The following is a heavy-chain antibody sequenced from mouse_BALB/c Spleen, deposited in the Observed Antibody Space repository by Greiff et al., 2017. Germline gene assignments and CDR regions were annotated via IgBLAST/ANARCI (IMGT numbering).Heavy chain of an antibody. CDR2: IRNKANGYTT. Sequence: EVKVVESGGGLVQPGGSLRLSCATSGFTFTDYYMSWVRQPPGKALEWLGFIRNKANGYTTEYSASVKGRFTISRDNSQSILYLQMNTLRAEDSATYYCARDSSGYYAMDYWGQGTSVTVSS. CDR3: ARDSSGYYAMDY. D-gene: IGHD3-1*01. CDR1: GFTFTDYY. V-gene: IGHV7-3*02. J-gene: IGHJ4*01.